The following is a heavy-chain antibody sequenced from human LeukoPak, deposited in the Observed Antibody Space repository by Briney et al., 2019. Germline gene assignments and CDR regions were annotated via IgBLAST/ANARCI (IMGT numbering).Heavy chain of an antibody. J-gene: IGHJ4*02. CDR2: ISYDGSNK. Sequence: GRSLRLSCAASGFTFSSYGMHWVRQAPGKGLEWVAVISYDGSNKYYADSVKGRFTISRDNSKNTLYLQMNSLRAEDTAVYYCAKDYYDSSPAYWGQGTLVTVSS. V-gene: IGHV3-30*18. CDR3: AKDYYDSSPAY. CDR1: GFTFSSYG. D-gene: IGHD3-22*01.